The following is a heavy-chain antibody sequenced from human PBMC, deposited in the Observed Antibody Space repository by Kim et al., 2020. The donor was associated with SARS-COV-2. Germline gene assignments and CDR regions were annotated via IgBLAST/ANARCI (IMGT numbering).Heavy chain of an antibody. CDR3: ARDLATNYYYYYGMDV. CDR1: GYTFTSYG. CDR2: ISAYNGNT. Sequence: ASVKVSCKASGYTFTSYGISWVRQAPGQGLEWMGWISAYNGNTNYAQKLQGRVTMTTDTSTSTAYMELRSLRSDDTAVYYCARDLATNYYYYYGMDVWGQGTTVTVSS. V-gene: IGHV1-18*04. J-gene: IGHJ6*02.